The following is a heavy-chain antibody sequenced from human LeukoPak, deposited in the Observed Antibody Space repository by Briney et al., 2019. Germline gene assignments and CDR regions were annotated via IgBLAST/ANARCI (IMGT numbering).Heavy chain of an antibody. J-gene: IGHJ4*02. D-gene: IGHD2-8*01. CDR2: IYPGDSDN. Sequence: GDPRKISCKGSGYSFTSYWNGRVRQMPGKGLEWMGIIYPGDSDNRLSTSFQGQVTISSDKSTSTAYVQWSSLKASDTAMYYCARLGVYYREWGQGTLVTVSS. V-gene: IGHV5-51*01. CDR3: ARLGVYYRE. CDR1: GYSFTSYW.